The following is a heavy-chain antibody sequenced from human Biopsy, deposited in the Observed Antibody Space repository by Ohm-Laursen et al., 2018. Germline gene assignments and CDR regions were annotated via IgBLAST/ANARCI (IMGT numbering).Heavy chain of an antibody. D-gene: IGHD2-15*01. CDR1: GKTFSDYQ. CDR2: INQAGTT. Sequence: SLTCAVFGKTFSDYQWSWIRQPPGKGLEWIGQINQAGTTNYNPSLKSRVSISADASKYELSLRLTSVTAADTAVYLCGNEVHGRDYWGLGAQVTVSS. CDR3: GNEVHGRDY. J-gene: IGHJ4*02. V-gene: IGHV4-34*08.